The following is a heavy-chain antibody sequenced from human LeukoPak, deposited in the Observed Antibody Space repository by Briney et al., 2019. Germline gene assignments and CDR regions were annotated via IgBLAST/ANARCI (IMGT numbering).Heavy chain of an antibody. CDR1: GFTFSAYA. V-gene: IGHV3-64D*09. D-gene: IGHD1-1*01. CDR2: ISSNGGSS. CDR3: VKITSVTGGDC. J-gene: IGHJ4*02. Sequence: GGSLRLSCSASGFTFSAYAMYWVRQAPGKGLEYVSGISSNGGSSFYADSVKGRFTISRDNSKNTLYLHMSSLRAEDTAVYYCVKITSVTGGDCWGQGTRLTVSS.